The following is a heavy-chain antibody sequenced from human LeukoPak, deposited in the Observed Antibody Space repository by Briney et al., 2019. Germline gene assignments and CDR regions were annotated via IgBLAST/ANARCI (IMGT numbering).Heavy chain of an antibody. V-gene: IGHV3-30*03. D-gene: IGHD5-18*01. Sequence: PGRSLRLSCTASGFSFSNYGMHWVRQAPGKGLEWITVISYDGSNEYYADSVKGRFTISRDNSKNTLYLQMNSLRAEDTAVYYCARSGPGYNSGYAWVGLGYWGQGTLVTVSS. CDR2: ISYDGSNE. CDR1: GFSFSNYG. CDR3: ARSGPGYNSGYAWVGLGY. J-gene: IGHJ4*02.